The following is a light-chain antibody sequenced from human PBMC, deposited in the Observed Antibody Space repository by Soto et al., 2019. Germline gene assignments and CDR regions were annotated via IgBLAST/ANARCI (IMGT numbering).Light chain of an antibody. J-gene: IGKJ2*01. CDR3: QQYNNWPPYT. Sequence: EIVMTQSPATLSVSPGERATLSCRASQSVSSNLACYQQKPGQAPRLLIYGASTRATGIPGRFSGSVSGTEFTLTISSMQSEELALYYCQQYNNWPPYTFGQGTKLEIK. V-gene: IGKV3-15*01. CDR1: QSVSSN. CDR2: GAS.